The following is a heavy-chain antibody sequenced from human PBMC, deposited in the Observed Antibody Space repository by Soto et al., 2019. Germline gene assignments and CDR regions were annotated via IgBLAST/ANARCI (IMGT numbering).Heavy chain of an antibody. CDR1: GYTFTSYG. V-gene: IGHV1-18*01. Sequence: ASVKVSCKASGYTFTSYGISWVRQAPGQGLEWMGWISAYNGNTNYAQKLQGRVTMTTDTSTSTAYMELRSLRSDDTAVYYCARRPDYYDSSGYSGDDYFDYWGQGTLVNRLL. D-gene: IGHD3-22*01. CDR3: ARRPDYYDSSGYSGDDYFDY. CDR2: ISAYNGNT. J-gene: IGHJ4*02.